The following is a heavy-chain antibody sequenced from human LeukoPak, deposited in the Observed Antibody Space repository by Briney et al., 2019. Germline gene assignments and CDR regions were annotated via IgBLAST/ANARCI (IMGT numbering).Heavy chain of an antibody. CDR2: IYDTGST. CDR3: ARVRNYSDAFDI. J-gene: IGHJ3*02. CDR1: GGSISNYY. Sequence: SETLSLTCTVSGGSISNYYWAWIRQPPGKGLEWIGYIYDTGSTKYNPSLKSRLTISLHTSRNQFSLNLSSLTAADTAIYYCARVRNYSDAFDIWGQGRMVTVSS. D-gene: IGHD2-15*01. V-gene: IGHV4-59*01.